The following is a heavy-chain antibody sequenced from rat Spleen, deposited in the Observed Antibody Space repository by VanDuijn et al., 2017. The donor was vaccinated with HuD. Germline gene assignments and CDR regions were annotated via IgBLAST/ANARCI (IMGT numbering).Heavy chain of an antibody. CDR3: ARKAIRGFDY. V-gene: IGHV3-4*01. Sequence: EIQLQESGPGLVKPSQSLSLTCSVTGYTIPSGYDWSWIRKFPGNKMEWMGYITYSGSTKYNPSLKSRIYITRDTSKNQFFLQLNSVTTEDTATYYCARKAIRGFDYWGQGVMVTVSS. J-gene: IGHJ2*01. CDR2: ITYSGST. D-gene: IGHD4-3*01. CDR1: GYTIPSGYD.